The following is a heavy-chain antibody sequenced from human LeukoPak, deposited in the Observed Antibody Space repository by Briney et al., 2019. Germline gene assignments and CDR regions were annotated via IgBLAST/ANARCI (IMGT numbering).Heavy chain of an antibody. CDR3: AGVFRGGYDYGDYYYYIDV. CDR1: GVSINSGGYS. V-gene: IGHV4-30-4*07. D-gene: IGHD5-12*01. CDR2: IYYSGST. Sequence: SETLSLTCAVSGVSINSGGYSWSWIRQPPGKGLEWIGYIYYSGSTYYNPSLKSRVTISVDTSKNQFSLKLSSVTGADTAVYYCAGVFRGGYDYGDYYYYIDVWGKGPTVTVS. J-gene: IGHJ6*03.